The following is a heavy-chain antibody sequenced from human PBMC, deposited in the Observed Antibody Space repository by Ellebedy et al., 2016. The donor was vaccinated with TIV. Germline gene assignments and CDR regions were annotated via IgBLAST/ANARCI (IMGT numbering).Heavy chain of an antibody. CDR2: IYYSGST. Sequence: MPSETLSLTCTVSGGPISSYYWRWIRQPPGKGLEWLGYIYYSGSTNYNPSLKSRVTISVDTSKNQFSLKLRSVTAADTAVYYCARELTQGYYYYGMDVWGQGTTVTVSS. CDR3: ARELTQGYYYYGMDV. V-gene: IGHV4-59*01. CDR1: GGPISSYY. D-gene: IGHD3-9*01. J-gene: IGHJ6*02.